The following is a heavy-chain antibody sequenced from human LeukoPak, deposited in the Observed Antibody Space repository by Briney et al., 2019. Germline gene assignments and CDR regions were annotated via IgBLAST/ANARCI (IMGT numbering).Heavy chain of an antibody. Sequence: SETLSLTCTVSGYSISSGYYWGWIRQPPGKGLEWIGEINHSGSTNYNPSLKSRVTISVDTSKNQFSLKLSSVTAADAAVYYCAREEEGSSWYRRYNWFDPWGQGTLVTVSS. CDR2: INHSGST. V-gene: IGHV4-38-2*02. D-gene: IGHD6-13*01. CDR1: GYSISSGYY. J-gene: IGHJ5*02. CDR3: AREEEGSSWYRRYNWFDP.